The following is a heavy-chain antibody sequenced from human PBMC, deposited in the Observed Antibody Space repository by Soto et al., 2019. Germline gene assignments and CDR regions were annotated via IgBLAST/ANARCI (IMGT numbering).Heavy chain of an antibody. J-gene: IGHJ4*02. CDR3: ARDKSAGSSIRY. CDR1: GSTFSNYG. D-gene: IGHD2-2*01. V-gene: IGHV3-21*01. Sequence: EVQVVESGGGLVKPGGSLRLSCTASGSTFSNYGMNWVRQAPGKGLEWVSSIDESGNYIYYADSVQGRFIISRDNVKNSLYLQMNSLRAEDTAVYFCARDKSAGSSIRYWGQGTLVTVSS. CDR2: IDESGNYI.